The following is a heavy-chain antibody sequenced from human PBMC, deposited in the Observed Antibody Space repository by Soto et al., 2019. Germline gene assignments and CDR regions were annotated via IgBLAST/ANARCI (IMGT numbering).Heavy chain of an antibody. V-gene: IGHV4-59*08. Sequence: PSETLSLTCTVAGGTISTFYCSWIRKTQGKGLGWIGYIYYGGSANYNPSLKSRVTISVDTSKKQFSLRLDSVTAADTAVYYCARGGHCTKSVCSALDYGGQRILVTVSS. CDR1: GGTISTFY. CDR3: ARGGHCTKSVCSALDY. D-gene: IGHD2-8*01. CDR2: IYYGGSA. J-gene: IGHJ4*02.